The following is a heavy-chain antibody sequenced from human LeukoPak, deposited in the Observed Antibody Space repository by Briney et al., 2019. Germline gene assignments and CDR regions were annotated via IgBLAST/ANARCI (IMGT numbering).Heavy chain of an antibody. V-gene: IGHV4-39*01. CDR1: GGSISSSSYY. CDR3: ARHRDDYGGPLGY. Sequence: SETLSLTCTVSGGSISSSSYYWGWIRQPPGKGLEWIGGIYYSGSTYYNPSLKSRVTISVDTSKNQFSLKLSSVTAADTAVYYCARHRDDYGGPLGYWGQGTLVTVSS. J-gene: IGHJ4*02. D-gene: IGHD4-23*01. CDR2: IYYSGST.